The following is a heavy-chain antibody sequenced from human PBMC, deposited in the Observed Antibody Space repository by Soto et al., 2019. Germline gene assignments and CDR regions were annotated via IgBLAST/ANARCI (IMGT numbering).Heavy chain of an antibody. CDR3: ARGGDIAVCPDADYYCGVAV. V-gene: IGHV3-30*04. Sequence: QVQLVESGGGVVQPGRSLRVSCVASGFTFRNYAMHWVRQAPGKGLDWVTVISYDGSDKFYADSVKGRFTISRDNSKSILYLQMNSLRADDTAVYYCARGGDIAVCPDADYYCGVAVWGQGPTVTGSS. D-gene: IGHD6-6*01. J-gene: IGHJ6*02. CDR1: GFTFRNYA. CDR2: ISYDGSDK.